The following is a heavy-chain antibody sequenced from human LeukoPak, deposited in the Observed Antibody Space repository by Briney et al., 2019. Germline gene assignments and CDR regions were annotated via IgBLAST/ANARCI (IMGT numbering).Heavy chain of an antibody. J-gene: IGHJ3*02. CDR1: GYTFTGYY. Sequence: ASVKVSCKASGYTFTGYYIHWVRQAPGQGLEWLGIINPRSGSTSYAQKFQVRVTMTRDTSTSTVYMDLSSLRSEDTAMYYCARARGTMIVVVTNGDAFDMWGQGTMVTVSS. D-gene: IGHD3-22*01. CDR2: INPRSGST. CDR3: ARARGTMIVVVTNGDAFDM. V-gene: IGHV1-46*01.